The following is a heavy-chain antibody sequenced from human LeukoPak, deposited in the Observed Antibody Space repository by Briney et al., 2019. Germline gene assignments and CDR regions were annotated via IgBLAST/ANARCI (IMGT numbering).Heavy chain of an antibody. D-gene: IGHD5-18*01. J-gene: IGHJ6*02. CDR1: GGSISSGGYY. CDR2: IYHSGST. CDR3: ARIHGTSGMDV. Sequence: PSETLSLTCTVSGGSISSGGYYWSWIRQPPGKGLEWIGYIYHSGSTYYNPALESRVTISVDRSKNQFSLKLSSVPAADTAVYYCARIHGTSGMDVWGQGTTVTVSS. V-gene: IGHV4-30-2*01.